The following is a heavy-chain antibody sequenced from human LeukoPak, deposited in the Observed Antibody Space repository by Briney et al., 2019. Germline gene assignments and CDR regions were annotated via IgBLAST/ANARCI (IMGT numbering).Heavy chain of an antibody. V-gene: IGHV3-9*01. Sequence: PGRSLRLSCAASGFTFDDYAMHWVRQAPGKGLEWVSGISWNSGSIGYADSVKGRFTISRDNAKNSLYLQMNSLRAEDTALHYCAKDYGGNYFDYWGQGTLVTVSS. CDR2: ISWNSGSI. D-gene: IGHD4-23*01. CDR3: AKDYGGNYFDY. CDR1: GFTFDDYA. J-gene: IGHJ4*02.